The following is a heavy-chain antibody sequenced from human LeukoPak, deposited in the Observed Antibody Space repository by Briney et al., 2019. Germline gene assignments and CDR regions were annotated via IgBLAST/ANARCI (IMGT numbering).Heavy chain of an antibody. CDR1: GYTFTSYY. CDR2: INPSGGST. V-gene: IGHV1-46*01. J-gene: IGHJ6*03. Sequence: ASVKVSCKASGYTFTSYYMHWVRQAPGQGLEWMGIINPSGGSTSYAQKFQGRVTMTRDTSTSTVYMELSSLRSEDTTVYYCARDFLGAVGATTPRYYYMDVWGKGTTVTISS. D-gene: IGHD1-26*01. CDR3: ARDFLGAVGATTPRYYYMDV.